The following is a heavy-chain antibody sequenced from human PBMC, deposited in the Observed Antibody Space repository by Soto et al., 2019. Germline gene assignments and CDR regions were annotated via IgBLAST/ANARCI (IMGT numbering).Heavy chain of an antibody. D-gene: IGHD6-19*01. CDR2: TYYRSKWYN. Sequence: SKPPSLTCAISGDSVSSNSAAWNWIRQSPSRGLEWLGRTYYRSKWYNDYAVSVKSRITINPDTSKNQFSLQLNSVTPEDTAVYYCARDRRTGIAVAGNRSYYYYGMDVWGQGTTVTVSS. CDR1: GDSVSSNSAA. CDR3: ARDRRTGIAVAGNRSYYYYGMDV. V-gene: IGHV6-1*01. J-gene: IGHJ6*02.